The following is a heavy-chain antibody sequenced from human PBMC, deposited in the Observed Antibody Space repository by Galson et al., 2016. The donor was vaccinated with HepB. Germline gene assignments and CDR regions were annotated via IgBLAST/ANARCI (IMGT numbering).Heavy chain of an antibody. Sequence: ETLSLTCTVSGGSISSNIYYWGWIRQPPGKGLEWIGSVYYSGSTYYNPSLKSRVTISVDTSKNQFSLKLNSVTAADTAVYYCACADAGRDGYSYGMDVWGQGTTTTVSS. CDR3: ACADAGRDGYSYGMDV. CDR1: GGSISSNIYY. CDR2: VYYSGST. V-gene: IGHV4-39*01. J-gene: IGHJ6*02. D-gene: IGHD5-24*01.